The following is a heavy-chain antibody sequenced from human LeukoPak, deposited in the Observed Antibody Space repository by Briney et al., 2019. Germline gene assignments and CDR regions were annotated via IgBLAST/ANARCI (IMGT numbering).Heavy chain of an antibody. Sequence: SETLSLTCAVPGGSISSSNWWSWVRQSPGKGLEWIGEIYHSGSTNYNPSLKSRVTISVDKSKNQFSLKLSSVTAADTAVYYCARVLLWFGDQLAFDIWGQGTMVTVSS. D-gene: IGHD3-10*01. V-gene: IGHV4-4*02. CDR2: IYHSGST. CDR3: ARVLLWFGDQLAFDI. CDR1: GGSISSSNW. J-gene: IGHJ3*02.